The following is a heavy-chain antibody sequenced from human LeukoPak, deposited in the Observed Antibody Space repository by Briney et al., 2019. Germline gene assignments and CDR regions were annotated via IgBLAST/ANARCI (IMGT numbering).Heavy chain of an antibody. D-gene: IGHD3-22*01. CDR3: ARDLVYYDSSGADY. Sequence: GGSLRLSCAASGFTFSSYTLNWVRQAPGKGLEWVSSISSSSIYIYYADSVKGRFTISRDNAKKSLYPQMNSLRAEDTAVYYCARDLVYYDSSGADYWGQGTLVTVSS. CDR1: GFTFSSYT. J-gene: IGHJ4*02. V-gene: IGHV3-21*01. CDR2: ISSSSIYI.